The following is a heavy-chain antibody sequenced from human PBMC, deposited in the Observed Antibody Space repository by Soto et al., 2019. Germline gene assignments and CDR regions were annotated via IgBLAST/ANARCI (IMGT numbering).Heavy chain of an antibody. CDR1: GFTFSSYG. V-gene: IGHV3-30*18. Sequence: PGGSLRLSCAASGFTFSSYGMHWVRQAPGKGLEWVAVISYDGSNKYYADSVKGRFTISRDNSKNTLYLQMNSLRAEDTAVYYCAKGLAKGYGSGSYQTDYWGQGTLVTVSS. CDR2: ISYDGSNK. CDR3: AKGLAKGYGSGSYQTDY. J-gene: IGHJ4*02. D-gene: IGHD3-10*01.